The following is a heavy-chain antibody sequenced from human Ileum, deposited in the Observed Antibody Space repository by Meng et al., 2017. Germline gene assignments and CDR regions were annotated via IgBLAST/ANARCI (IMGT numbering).Heavy chain of an antibody. Sequence: EVDLVGSGGGLVKPGGSLRLSCAASGFTFSSYTMNWVRQAPGKGLEWVSAITSSGSYIYYADSLEGRFTISRDNTRNSLYLQMNSLRAEDTAVYYCARDYGDSADYWGQGTLVTVFS. CDR3: ARDYGDSADY. V-gene: IGHV3-21*01. J-gene: IGHJ4*02. D-gene: IGHD4-17*01. CDR1: GFTFSSYT. CDR2: ITSSGSYI.